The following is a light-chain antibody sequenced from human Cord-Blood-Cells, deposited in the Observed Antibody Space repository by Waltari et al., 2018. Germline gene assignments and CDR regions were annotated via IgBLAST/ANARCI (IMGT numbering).Light chain of an antibody. CDR2: VVS. CDR1: SSDAGGYNY. CDR3: SSYTSSSTLV. J-gene: IGLJ3*02. V-gene: IGLV2-14*01. Sequence: SALTQPASVSGSPGQSITISCPGTSSDAGGYNYVSWYQQHPGKAPKLMIYVVSNRPSGVSNRFSGSKSGNTASLTISGLQAEDEADYYCSSYTSSSTLVFGGGTKLTVL.